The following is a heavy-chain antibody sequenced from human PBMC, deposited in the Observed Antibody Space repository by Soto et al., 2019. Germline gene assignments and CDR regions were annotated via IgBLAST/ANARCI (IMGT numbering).Heavy chain of an antibody. CDR2: ISSSGTYI. CDR3: AREGNYHEL. CDR1: GFPFGIYT. Sequence: GGSLRLSCETSGFPFGIYTMNWVRQAPGKGLEWVSSISSSGTYIDYADSVEGRFAISRDDAKNSVFLEMTSLRVDDTAVYYCAREGNYHELWGQGTLVTVSS. J-gene: IGHJ4*02. V-gene: IGHV3-21*01. D-gene: IGHD1-7*01.